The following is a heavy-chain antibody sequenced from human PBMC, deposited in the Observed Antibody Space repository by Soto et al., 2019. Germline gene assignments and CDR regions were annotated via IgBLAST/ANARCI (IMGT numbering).Heavy chain of an antibody. CDR3: AIFSHPYSSSWYSGGFDY. D-gene: IGHD6-13*01. V-gene: IGHV1-3*01. Sequence: ASVKVSCKASGYTFTSYAMHWVRQAPGQRLEWMGWINAGNGNTKYSQRFQGRVTITRDTSASTAYMELSSLRSEDTAVYYCAIFSHPYSSSWYSGGFDYWGQGTLVTVSS. CDR1: GYTFTSYA. J-gene: IGHJ4*02. CDR2: INAGNGNT.